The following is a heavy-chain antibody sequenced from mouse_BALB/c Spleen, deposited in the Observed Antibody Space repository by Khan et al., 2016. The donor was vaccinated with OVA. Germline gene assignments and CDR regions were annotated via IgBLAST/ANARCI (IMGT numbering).Heavy chain of an antibody. CDR2: IWSGGST. V-gene: IGHV2-2*02. Sequence: QVQLKQSGPGLVQPSQSLSITCTVSGFSLTSYGVHWVRQSPGKGLEWLGVIWSGGSTDYNAAFISRLSISKDNSKSQVFFKMNSLQANDTAIYYCARIFIGTTDYAMDYWGQGTLVTVSS. CDR3: ARIFIGTTDYAMDY. D-gene: IGHD2-14*01. J-gene: IGHJ4*01. CDR1: GFSLTSYG.